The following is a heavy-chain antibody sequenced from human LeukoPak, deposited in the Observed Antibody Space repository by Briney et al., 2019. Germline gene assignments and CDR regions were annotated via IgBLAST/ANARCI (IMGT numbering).Heavy chain of an antibody. D-gene: IGHD6-13*01. J-gene: IGHJ5*02. CDR2: INTNTGNP. V-gene: IGHV7-4-1*02. Sequence: GASVKVSCKASGYTFTTYAMNWVRQAPGRGLEWMGWINTNTGNPTYAQGFTGRFVFSLDTSVSTAYLQISSLKAEDTAVYYCARGCSSWYGSECWFDPWGQGTLVTVSS. CDR1: GYTFTTYA. CDR3: ARGCSSWYGSECWFDP.